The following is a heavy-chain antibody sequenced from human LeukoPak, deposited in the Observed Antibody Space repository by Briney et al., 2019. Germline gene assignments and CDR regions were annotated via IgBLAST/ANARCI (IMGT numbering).Heavy chain of an antibody. CDR3: ARGPRITMVRGGQWYYYMDV. Sequence: GASVKVSCKASGYTFTSYYMHWVRQAPGQGLEWMGIINPSGGSTSYAQKFQGRVSMTRDTSTSTVYMELGSLRSEDTAVYYCARGPRITMVRGGQWYYYMDVWGKGTTVTISS. CDR1: GYTFTSYY. CDR2: INPSGGST. D-gene: IGHD3-10*01. V-gene: IGHV1-46*01. J-gene: IGHJ6*03.